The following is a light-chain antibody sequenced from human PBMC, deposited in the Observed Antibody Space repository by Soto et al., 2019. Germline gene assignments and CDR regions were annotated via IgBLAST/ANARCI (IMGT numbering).Light chain of an antibody. CDR3: CAYAGSYTLI. J-gene: IGLJ2*01. CDR1: SSDVGGYNF. CDR2: DVS. V-gene: IGLV2-11*01. Sequence: QSVLTQPRSVSGSPGQSVTISCTGSSSDVGGYNFVSWFQLHPGKAPRLVIYDVSKRPSGVPARFSGSKSANTASLTISGLRVDDEADYHCCAYAGSYTLIFGGGTKLTVL.